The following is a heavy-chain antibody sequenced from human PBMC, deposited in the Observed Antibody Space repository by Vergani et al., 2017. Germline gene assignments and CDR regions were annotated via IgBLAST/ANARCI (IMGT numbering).Heavy chain of an antibody. CDR1: GGSFTSYH. Sequence: QVQLQQWGGGLLKPSETLSLTCVVNGGSFTSYHCTWIRQSPGEGLEWVGDIDHTGRPDYNPSLKSRLTMSVDKPRNQFSLTLNSVTATDTAIYFCARVNTETNGQLYYYYYMDVWGQGTAVTVS. V-gene: IGHV4-34*01. D-gene: IGHD4-11*01. J-gene: IGHJ6*03. CDR3: ARVNTETNGQLYYYYYMDV. CDR2: IDHTGRP.